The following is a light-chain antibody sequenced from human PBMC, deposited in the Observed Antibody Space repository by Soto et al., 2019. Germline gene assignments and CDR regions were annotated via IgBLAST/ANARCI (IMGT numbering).Light chain of an antibody. V-gene: IGKV3-20*01. CDR2: GAS. CDR1: QSVSSSY. CDR3: QQYGSAPWT. Sequence: EIVVTQSPGTLSLSPGERSTLSCRASQSVSSSYLAWYQQKPGQAPRLLIYGASSRATGIPDRFSGSGSGTDFTFTISRLEPEDFEVYYCQQYGSAPWTFGQVTKV. J-gene: IGKJ1*01.